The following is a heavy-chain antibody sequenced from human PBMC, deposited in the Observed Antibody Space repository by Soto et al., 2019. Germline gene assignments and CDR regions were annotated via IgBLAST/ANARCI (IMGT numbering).Heavy chain of an antibody. CDR1: GGSFSGYY. CDR2: INHSGST. CDR3: ATDAPQNYDYVWGSYRRYFDY. Sequence: SETLSLTCAVYGGSFSGYYWSWIRQPPGKGLEWIGEINHSGSTNYNPSLKSRVTISVDTSKSQFSLKLSSVTAADTAVYYCATDAPQNYDYVWGSYRRYFDYWGQGTLVTVSS. D-gene: IGHD3-16*02. J-gene: IGHJ4*02. V-gene: IGHV4-34*01.